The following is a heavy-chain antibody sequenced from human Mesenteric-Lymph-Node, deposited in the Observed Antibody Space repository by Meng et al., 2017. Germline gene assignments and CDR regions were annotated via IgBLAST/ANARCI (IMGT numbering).Heavy chain of an antibody. V-gene: IGHV3-74*01. CDR1: GFTFSSHW. D-gene: IGHD1-26*01. CDR3: ARGSDSGSHYGSEYFQH. J-gene: IGHJ1*01. Sequence: SLKISCAASGFTFSSHWMHWVRQAPGKGLVWVSRINSIGSSASYADSVKGRFTISRDNAKNTLYLHMNSLRAEDTAVYNCARGSDSGSHYGSEYFQHWGLGTLVTVSS. CDR2: INSIGSSA.